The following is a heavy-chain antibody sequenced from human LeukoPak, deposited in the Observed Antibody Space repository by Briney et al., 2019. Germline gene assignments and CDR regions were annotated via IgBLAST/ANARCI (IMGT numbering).Heavy chain of an antibody. D-gene: IGHD3-22*01. V-gene: IGHV4-39*01. Sequence: SETLSLTCTVSGGSISSSSYYWGWLRQPPGTGLEWIGSIYYSGSTYYNPSLKSRVTISVDTSKNQFSLKLSSVTAADTAVYYCARRDYYDSSGYSWGQGTLVTVSS. CDR3: ARRDYYDSSGYS. CDR1: GGSISSSSYY. J-gene: IGHJ5*02. CDR2: IYYSGST.